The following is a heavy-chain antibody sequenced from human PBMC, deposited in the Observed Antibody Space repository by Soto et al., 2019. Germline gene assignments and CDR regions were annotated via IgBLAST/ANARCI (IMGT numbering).Heavy chain of an antibody. V-gene: IGHV3-23*01. CDR3: AKVGSSSWWRAEYFQH. CDR2: ISGSGGST. Sequence: QPGGSLRLSCAASGFTFSSYAMSWVRQAPGKGLEWVSAISGSGGSTYYADSVKGRFTISRDNSKNTLYLQMNSLRAEDTAVYYCAKVGSSSWWRAEYFQHWGQGTLVTVSS. J-gene: IGHJ1*01. D-gene: IGHD6-13*01. CDR1: GFTFSSYA.